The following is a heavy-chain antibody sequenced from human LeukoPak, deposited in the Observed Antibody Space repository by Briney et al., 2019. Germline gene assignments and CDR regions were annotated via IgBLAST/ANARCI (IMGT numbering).Heavy chain of an antibody. D-gene: IGHD5-12*01. CDR1: GGTFSSYA. J-gene: IGHJ2*01. CDR2: LIPIFGTA. V-gene: IGHV1-69*01. Sequence: GSSVKVSCKASGGTFSSYAISWVRQAPGQGLEWMGGLIPIFGTANYAQKFQGRVTITADESTSTAYRELSSLRSEDTAVYYCARGGNSGYVWYFDLWGRGTLVTVSS. CDR3: ARGGNSGYVWYFDL.